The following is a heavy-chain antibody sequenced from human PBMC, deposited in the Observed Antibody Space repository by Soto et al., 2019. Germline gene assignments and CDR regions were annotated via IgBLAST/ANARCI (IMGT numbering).Heavy chain of an antibody. CDR1: GGTFSSYT. D-gene: IGHD3-22*01. Sequence: QVQLVQSGAEVKKPGSSVKVSCKASGGTFSSYTISWVRQAPGQGLEWMGRIIPILGIANYAQKFQGRVTITADKSTSTAYMELSSLRSEDTAVYYCARQHYDSSGYLDYWGQGTLVTVSS. J-gene: IGHJ4*02. CDR3: ARQHYDSSGYLDY. V-gene: IGHV1-69*02. CDR2: IIPILGIA.